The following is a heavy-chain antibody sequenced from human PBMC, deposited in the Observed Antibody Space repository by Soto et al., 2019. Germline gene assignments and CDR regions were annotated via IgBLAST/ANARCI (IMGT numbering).Heavy chain of an antibody. D-gene: IGHD3-3*01. CDR2: IYPGDSDT. Sequence: GESLKISCKGSGYSFTSYWIGWVRQMPGKGLEWMGIIYPGDSDTRYSPSFQGQVTISADKSISTAYLQWSSLKASDTAMYYCAILRRVLRFLEWLSEPLDPWGQGTLVTVYS. J-gene: IGHJ5*02. CDR3: AILRRVLRFLEWLSEPLDP. CDR1: GYSFTSYW. V-gene: IGHV5-51*01.